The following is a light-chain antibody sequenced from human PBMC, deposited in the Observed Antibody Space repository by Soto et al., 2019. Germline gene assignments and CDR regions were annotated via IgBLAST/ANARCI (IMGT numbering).Light chain of an antibody. CDR1: QTISSW. Sequence: IHMTQSPSSLSASVGYRVTITCRASQTISSWLAWYQQKPGKAPKLLIYKASTLKSGVPSRFSGSGSGTEFTFTISSLQPDDFATYYCQHYNSYSEAFGQGTKWIS. CDR2: KAS. CDR3: QHYNSYSEA. V-gene: IGKV1-5*03. J-gene: IGKJ1*01.